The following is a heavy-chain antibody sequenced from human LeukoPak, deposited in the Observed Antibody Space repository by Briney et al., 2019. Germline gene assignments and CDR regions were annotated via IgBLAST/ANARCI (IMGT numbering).Heavy chain of an antibody. V-gene: IGHV3-13*04. J-gene: IGHJ4*02. CDR3: ARGAATHFDY. CDR1: GFTFSNYD. CDR2: IGTAGDT. D-gene: IGHD2-15*01. Sequence: GGSLRLSCAASGFTFSNYDMHWVRQATGKGLEWVAAIGTAGDTYYQGSVRGGFTMSRENAKNSLYLQMNSLTAGDTAVYYGARGAATHFDYWGQGILVTVSS.